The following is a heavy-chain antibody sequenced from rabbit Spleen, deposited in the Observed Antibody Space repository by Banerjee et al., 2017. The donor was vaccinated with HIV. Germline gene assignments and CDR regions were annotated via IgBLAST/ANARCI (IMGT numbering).Heavy chain of an antibody. V-gene: IGHV1S47*01. Sequence: LVESGGGLVQPGGSLKLSCKASGFDFSSYGVSWVRQAPGKGLEWIGYIDPIFGITYFANWVNGRFTISSHNAQNTVFLQLNSLTAADTATYFCVREVAAKFNLWGQGTLVTVS. CDR1: GFDFSSYG. CDR2: IDPIFGIT. J-gene: IGHJ4*01. CDR3: VREVAAKFNL. D-gene: IGHD4-1*01.